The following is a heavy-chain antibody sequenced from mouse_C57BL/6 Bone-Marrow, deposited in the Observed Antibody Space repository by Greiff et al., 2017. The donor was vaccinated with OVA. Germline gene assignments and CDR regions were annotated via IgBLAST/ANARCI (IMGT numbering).Heavy chain of an antibody. CDR1: EYEFPSHD. CDR2: ITSDGGST. J-gene: IGHJ2*01. CDR3: ARPVYYGSSYF. Sequence: EVKLMESGGGLVQPGESLKLSCESTEYEFPSHDMAWVRKTPEKRLELVAAITSDGGSTYYPDTMERRFIISRDNTKKTLYLQMSSLRSEDTALYYCARPVYYGSSYFWGQGTTLTVSS. V-gene: IGHV5-2*01. D-gene: IGHD1-1*01.